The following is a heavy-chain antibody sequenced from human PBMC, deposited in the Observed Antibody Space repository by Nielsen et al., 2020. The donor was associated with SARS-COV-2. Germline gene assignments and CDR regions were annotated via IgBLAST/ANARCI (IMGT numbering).Heavy chain of an antibody. CDR2: SHPGYSAT. CDR1: GYNFASYW. V-gene: IGHV5-51*01. CDR3: ARRVSSGWYFLDY. Sequence: ESLITSCQCSGYNFASYWIGWVRQRPGKGLEWLGISHPGYSATTYSQSLQGQVRMSADKSISTAYLQWSSLKASDTAMYYCARRVSSGWYFLDYWGQGTLVTVSS. J-gene: IGHJ4*01. D-gene: IGHD6-19*01.